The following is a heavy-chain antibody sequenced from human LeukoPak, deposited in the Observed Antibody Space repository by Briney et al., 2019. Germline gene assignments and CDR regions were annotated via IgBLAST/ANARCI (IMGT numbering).Heavy chain of an antibody. V-gene: IGHV3-23*01. CDR3: AKESLRVVPSATFDY. Sequence: GGSLRLSCAASGFTVSSNYMSWVRQAPGKGLEWVSAISGSGGSTYYADSVEGRFTISRDNSKNTLYLQMHSLRAEDTAVYYCAKESLRVVPSATFDYWGQGTLVTVSS. CDR1: GFTVSSNY. CDR2: ISGSGGST. J-gene: IGHJ4*02. D-gene: IGHD2-2*01.